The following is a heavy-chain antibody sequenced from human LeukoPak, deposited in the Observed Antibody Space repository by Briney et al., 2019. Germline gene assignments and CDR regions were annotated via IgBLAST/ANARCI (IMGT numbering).Heavy chain of an antibody. Sequence: SVKVSCKASGGTFSSYAISWVRQAPGQGLEWMGGIIPIFGTANYAQKFQGRVTITADESTSTAYMELSSLRSEDTAVYYCAKQNVDIVVQYYFDYWGQGTLVTVSS. CDR1: GGTFSSYA. J-gene: IGHJ4*02. D-gene: IGHD5-12*01. V-gene: IGHV1-69*13. CDR2: IIPIFGTA. CDR3: AKQNVDIVVQYYFDY.